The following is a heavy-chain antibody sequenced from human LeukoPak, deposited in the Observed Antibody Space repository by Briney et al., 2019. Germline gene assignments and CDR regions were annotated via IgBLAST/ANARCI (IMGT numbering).Heavy chain of an antibody. CDR1: GFTFGDYA. D-gene: IGHD1-7*01. Sequence: PGRSLRLSCTASGFTFGDYAMSWVRQAPGKGLEWVGFIRSKAYGGTTEYAASVKGRFTISRDDSKSIAYLQMNSLKTEDTAVYYCTRDLLGIGGTWGQGTLVTVSS. CDR2: IRSKAYGGTT. V-gene: IGHV3-49*04. CDR3: TRDLLGIGGT. J-gene: IGHJ4*02.